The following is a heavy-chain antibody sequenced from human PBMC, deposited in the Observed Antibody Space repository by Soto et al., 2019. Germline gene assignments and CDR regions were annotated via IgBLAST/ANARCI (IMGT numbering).Heavy chain of an antibody. D-gene: IGHD3-3*02. J-gene: IGHJ6*02. CDR2: TYYRSKWYN. CDR1: GDSVSSNSAA. CDR3: ARLIAVLEFGMDV. Sequence: SQTLSLTCAIAGDSVSSNSAAWNWIRQSPSRCLEWLGRTYYRSKWYNDYAKSVKSRISIIPDTSKNQFSLQLNSMTPEYTAVYYCARLIAVLEFGMDVWGQRTTVTVSS. V-gene: IGHV6-1*01.